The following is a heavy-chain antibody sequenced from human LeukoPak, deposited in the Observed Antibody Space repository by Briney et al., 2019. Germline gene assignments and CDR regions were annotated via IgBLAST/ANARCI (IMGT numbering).Heavy chain of an antibody. CDR1: GYTFTSYY. V-gene: IGHV1-46*01. J-gene: IGHJ5*02. D-gene: IGHD2-2*02. Sequence: ASVKVSCKASGYTFTSYYMHWVRQAPGQGLEWMGIINPSGGSTSYTQKFQSRVTMTRDMSTSTVYMELSSLRSEDTAVYYCARALTSEYCSSTSCYTLGSNWFDPWGQGTLVTVSS. CDR2: INPSGGST. CDR3: ARALTSEYCSSTSCYTLGSNWFDP.